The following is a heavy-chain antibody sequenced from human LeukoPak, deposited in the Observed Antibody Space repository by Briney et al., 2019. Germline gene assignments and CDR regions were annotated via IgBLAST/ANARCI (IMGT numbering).Heavy chain of an antibody. Sequence: SETLSLTCTVSGGSISSYYWSWIRQPAGKGLEWIGRIYTSGSTNYNSSLKSRVTMSVDTSKNQFSLKLSSVTAADTAVYYCARGGARGYSYGLFDYWGQGTLVTVSS. V-gene: IGHV4-4*07. CDR2: IYTSGST. CDR3: ARGGARGYSYGLFDY. J-gene: IGHJ4*02. CDR1: GGSISSYY. D-gene: IGHD5-18*01.